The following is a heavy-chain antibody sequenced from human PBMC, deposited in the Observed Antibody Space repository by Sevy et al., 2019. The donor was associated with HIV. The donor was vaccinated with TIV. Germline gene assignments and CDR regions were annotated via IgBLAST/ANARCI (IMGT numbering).Heavy chain of an antibody. CDR1: GGSFSGYY. J-gene: IGHJ4*02. CDR2: INDSGST. Sequence: SETLSLTCAVYGGSFSGYYWSWIRQPPGKGLEWIGEINDSGSTNYNPSLKSRVTISVDTSKNQFSLKLSSVTAADTAVYYCARFRNRYIYGPIYFDYWGQGTLVTVSS. CDR3: ARFRNRYIYGPIYFDY. D-gene: IGHD5-18*01. V-gene: IGHV4-34*01.